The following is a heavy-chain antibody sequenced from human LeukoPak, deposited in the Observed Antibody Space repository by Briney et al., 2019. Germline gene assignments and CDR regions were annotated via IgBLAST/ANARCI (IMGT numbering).Heavy chain of an antibody. Sequence: GGSLRLSRAASGFTFSSYGMHWVRQAPGKGLEWVAFIRYDGSNKYNADSVKGRFTISRDNSKNTLYLQMNSLRAEDTAVYYCAKDGGGSYLPFDYWGQGTLVTVSS. CDR2: IRYDGSNK. CDR3: AKDGGGSYLPFDY. J-gene: IGHJ4*02. CDR1: GFTFSSYG. V-gene: IGHV3-30*02. D-gene: IGHD1-26*01.